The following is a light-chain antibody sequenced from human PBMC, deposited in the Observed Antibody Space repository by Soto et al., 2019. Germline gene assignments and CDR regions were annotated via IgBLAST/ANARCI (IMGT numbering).Light chain of an antibody. CDR2: DTS. J-gene: IGKJ5*01. Sequence: EIPWTQSPVTLSLSPGERATLSCRAGQSIGSYLAWYQQKPGQAPRLLIYDTSKRATGVPDRFSGGGSGPDFSLTICRLEPEDFAVYCCPPRSVLPPLTFGMGTRLQIK. CDR3: PPRSVLPPLT. CDR1: QSIGSY. V-gene: IGKV3-11*01.